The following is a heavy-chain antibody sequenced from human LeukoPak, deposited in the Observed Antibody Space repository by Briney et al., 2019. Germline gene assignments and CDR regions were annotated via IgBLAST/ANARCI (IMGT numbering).Heavy chain of an antibody. CDR3: ARDTGVRPRVAHFDY. CDR2: FRYSGNT. D-gene: IGHD1-14*01. CDR1: GGSISSSSYY. V-gene: IGHV4-39*02. J-gene: IGHJ4*02. Sequence: SETLSLTCTVSGGSISSSSYYWGWIRQTPGKGLEWIESFRYSGNTYYNPSLKSRVTISVDTSKNQFSLQLNSVTPEDTAVYYCARDTGVRPRVAHFDYWGQGTLVTVSS.